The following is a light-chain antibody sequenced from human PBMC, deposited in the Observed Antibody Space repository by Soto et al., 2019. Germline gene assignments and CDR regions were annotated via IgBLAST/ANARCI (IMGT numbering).Light chain of an antibody. CDR1: QSVDSSF. J-gene: IGKJ1*01. CDR3: QQYVSSVT. CDR2: GAS. Sequence: EIVLTQSPGSLSLSPGERATISCRASQSVDSSFFAWYQQKPGQAPRLLIYGASNRATGIPDSLSGRGSGTDFPLTSTVLEPEDFAVYYCQQYVSSVTFGQGTKVEI. V-gene: IGKV3-20*01.